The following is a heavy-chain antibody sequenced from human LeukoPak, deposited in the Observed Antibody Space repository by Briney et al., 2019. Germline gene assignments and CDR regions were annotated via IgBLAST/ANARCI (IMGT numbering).Heavy chain of an antibody. D-gene: IGHD4-17*01. V-gene: IGHV3-66*01. CDR3: ARDPPVTTDYGLDV. J-gene: IGHJ6*02. Sequence: GGSLRLSCAASGFTVSSNFMSWVRQAPGKGLEWVSFICTGGDTYYADSVKGRFTISRDDSKNAVFLQMNSLRVEDTAVYYCARDPPVTTDYGLDVWGQGTTVTVSS. CDR1: GFTVSSNF. CDR2: ICTGGDT.